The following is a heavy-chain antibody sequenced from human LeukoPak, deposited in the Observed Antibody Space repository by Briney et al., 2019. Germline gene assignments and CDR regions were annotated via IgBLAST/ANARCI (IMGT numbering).Heavy chain of an antibody. Sequence: PGGSLRLSCAASGFTFSSYSMNWVRQAPGKGLEWVSVIYSGGSTYYADSVKGRFTISRDNSKNTLYLQMNSLRAEDTAVYYCARSLAVAGTHYYYYYGMDVWGQGTTVTVSS. CDR2: IYSGGST. J-gene: IGHJ6*02. D-gene: IGHD6-19*01. V-gene: IGHV3-66*01. CDR3: ARSLAVAGTHYYYYYGMDV. CDR1: GFTFSSYS.